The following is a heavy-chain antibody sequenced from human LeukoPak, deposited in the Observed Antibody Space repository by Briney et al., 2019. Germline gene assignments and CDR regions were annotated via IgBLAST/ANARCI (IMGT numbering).Heavy chain of an antibody. D-gene: IGHD4-17*01. CDR2: ISSSSSYI. Sequence: PGGSLRLSCAASGFTFSSYSMNWVRQAPGKGLEWVSSISSSSSYIYYADSVKGRFTISRDNAKNSLYLQMNSLRAEDTAVYYCARGWEVTTPTDYWGQGTLVTVSS. J-gene: IGHJ4*02. CDR1: GFTFSSYS. V-gene: IGHV3-21*01. CDR3: ARGWEVTTPTDY.